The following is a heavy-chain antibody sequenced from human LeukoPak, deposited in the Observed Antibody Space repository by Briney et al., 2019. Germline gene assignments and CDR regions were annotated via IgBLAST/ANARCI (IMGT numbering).Heavy chain of an antibody. CDR1: GYTFTSYG. D-gene: IGHD6-25*01. CDR2: INTYNGNT. V-gene: IGHV1-18*01. Sequence: ASVKVSCKASGYTFTSYGIAWVRQAPGQGLEWMGWINTYNGNTKYAQKLQGRVTVTADTSTSTAYLDLRSLRSDDTAVYYCARGTESSVRYWGQGTLVTVSS. CDR3: ARGTESSVRY. J-gene: IGHJ4*02.